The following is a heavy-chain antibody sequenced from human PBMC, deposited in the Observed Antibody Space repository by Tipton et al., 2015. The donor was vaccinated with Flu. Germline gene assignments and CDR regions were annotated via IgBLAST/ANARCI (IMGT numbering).Heavy chain of an antibody. CDR1: GGSISSYY. D-gene: IGHD6-6*01. Sequence: TLSLTCTVSGGSISSYYWSWIRQPPGKGLEWIGYIYYSGSTNYNPSLKSRVTISVDTSKNQFSLKLSSVTAADTAVYYCARHVIAARLSPFDYWGQGTLVTVSS. CDR3: ARHVIAARLSPFDY. J-gene: IGHJ4*02. V-gene: IGHV4-59*08. CDR2: IYYSGST.